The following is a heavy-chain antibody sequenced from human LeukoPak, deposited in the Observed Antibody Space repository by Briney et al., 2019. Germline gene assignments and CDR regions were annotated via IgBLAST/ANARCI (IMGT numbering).Heavy chain of an antibody. J-gene: IGHJ6*03. CDR1: GFTVSSNY. CDR3: ARAMTTVTLYYYYYMDV. Sequence: GGSLRLSCAASGFTVSSNYTSWVRQAPGKGLEWVSVIYSGGSTYYADSVKGRFTISRDNSKNTLYLQMNSLRAEDTAVYYCARAMTTVTLYYYYYMDVWAKGPRSPSP. D-gene: IGHD4-17*01. V-gene: IGHV3-53*01. CDR2: IYSGGST.